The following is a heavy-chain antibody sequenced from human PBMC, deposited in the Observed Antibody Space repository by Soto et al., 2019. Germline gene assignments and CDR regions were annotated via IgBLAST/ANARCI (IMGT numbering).Heavy chain of an antibody. V-gene: IGHV1-69*06. CDR2: VVPMYDSV. CDR3: ASWRSYSGSYCFDY. J-gene: IGHJ4*02. Sequence: SVKVSCKASGVTFNSYTINWGRQAPGRGLEWVGQVVPMYDSVNYAENFQGRVTITADKSTKTAYMELTSLRSEDTALYFCASWRSYSGSYCFDYWGQGTLVTVSS. D-gene: IGHD1-26*01. CDR1: GVTFNSYT.